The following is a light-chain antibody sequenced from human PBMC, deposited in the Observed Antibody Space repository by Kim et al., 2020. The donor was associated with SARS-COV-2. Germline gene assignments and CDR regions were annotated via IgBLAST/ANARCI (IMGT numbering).Light chain of an antibody. CDR3: QAWDSSTYV. CDR1: KLWDKY. V-gene: IGLV3-1*01. CDR2: QDS. J-gene: IGLJ1*01. Sequence: VAPGQTASITCSGDKLWDKYACWYQQKPGQSPVLVIYQDSKRPSGIPERFSGSNSGNTATLTISGTQAMDEADYYCQAWDSSTYVFGTGTKVTVL.